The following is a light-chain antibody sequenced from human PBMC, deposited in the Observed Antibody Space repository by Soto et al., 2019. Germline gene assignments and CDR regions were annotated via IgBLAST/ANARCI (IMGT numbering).Light chain of an antibody. V-gene: IGLV1-40*01. Sequence: QSVLTQPPSVSGAPGRRVTISCTGSSSNIGADYDVHWYQHFPGTAPKLLIYANSNRPSGVPDRFSSSKSGTSASLASTGLQAEDEADYYCQSYDNSLSGSYVFGTGTKVTVL. CDR1: SSNIGADYD. CDR2: ANS. CDR3: QSYDNSLSGSYV. J-gene: IGLJ1*01.